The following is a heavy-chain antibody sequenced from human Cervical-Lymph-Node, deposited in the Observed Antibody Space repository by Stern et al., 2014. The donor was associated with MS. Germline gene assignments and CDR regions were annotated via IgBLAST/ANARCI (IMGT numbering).Heavy chain of an antibody. J-gene: IGHJ4*02. CDR3: AHLSPAAGIFDF. Sequence: QITLKESGPTLVKPTQTLTLTCTFSGFSFSTSGVGVGWIRQPPGKALEWLALIYWDDYKRCSPSLKNRLTITTDTSKNQVVLTMTNMDPVDTATYFCAHLSPAAGIFDFWGQGTLVTVSS. CDR2: IYWDDYK. D-gene: IGHD6-13*01. CDR1: GFSFSTSGVG. V-gene: IGHV2-5*02.